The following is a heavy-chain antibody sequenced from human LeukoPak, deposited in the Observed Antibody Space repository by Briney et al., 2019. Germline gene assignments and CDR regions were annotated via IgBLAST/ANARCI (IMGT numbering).Heavy chain of an antibody. CDR3: ATYYYDSSGYPDFDY. CDR1: GYTFTDYS. V-gene: IGHV1-69-2*01. D-gene: IGHD3-22*01. CDR2: VDPEDGET. J-gene: IGHJ4*02. Sequence: ASVKVSCKVSGYTFTDYSMHWVQQAPGKGLEWMGLVDPEDGETIYAEKFQGRVTITADTSTDTAYMELSSLRSEDTAVYYCATYYYDSSGYPDFDYWGQGTLVTVSS.